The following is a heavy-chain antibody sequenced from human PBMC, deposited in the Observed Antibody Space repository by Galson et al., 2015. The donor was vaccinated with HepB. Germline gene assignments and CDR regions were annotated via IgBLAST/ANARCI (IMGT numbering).Heavy chain of an antibody. Sequence: SLRLSCAASGFTFSGSAMHWVRQASGKGLEWVGRIRSKANSYATAYAASVKGRFTISRDDSKNTAYLQMNSLKTEDTAVYCCTRLNRREWDYFDYWGQGTLVTVSS. D-gene: IGHD5-24*01. CDR3: TRLNRREWDYFDY. CDR2: IRSKANSYAT. J-gene: IGHJ4*02. V-gene: IGHV3-73*01. CDR1: GFTFSGSA.